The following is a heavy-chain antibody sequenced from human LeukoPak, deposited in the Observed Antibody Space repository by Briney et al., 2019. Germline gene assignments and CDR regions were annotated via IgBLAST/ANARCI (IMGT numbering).Heavy chain of an antibody. CDR3: ARGTFYGRAFDI. CDR1: GGSISSSNYY. V-gene: IGHV4-39*07. J-gene: IGHJ3*02. CDR2: IYYSGST. D-gene: IGHD2/OR15-2a*01. Sequence: PSETLSLTCTVSGGSISSSNYYWGWIRQPPRKGLEWIGSIYYSGSTYYNPSLKSRVTISVDTSKNQFSLKLSSVTAADTAVYYCARGTFYGRAFDIWGQGTMVTVSS.